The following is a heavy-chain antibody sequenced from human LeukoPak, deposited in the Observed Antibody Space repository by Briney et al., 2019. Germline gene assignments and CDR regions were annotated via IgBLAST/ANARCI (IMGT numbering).Heavy chain of an antibody. CDR3: ARGPPDLTDHGPSVSSGWYVAY. D-gene: IGHD6-19*01. J-gene: IGHJ4*02. CDR2: INSDGSST. CDR1: GFTFSSYW. V-gene: IGHV3-74*01. Sequence: GGSLRLSCAASGFTFSSYWMHWARQAPGKGLVWVSRINSDGSSTSYADSVKGRFTISRDNAKNTLYLQMNSLRAEDTAVYYCARGPPDLTDHGPSVSSGWYVAYWGQGTLVTVSS.